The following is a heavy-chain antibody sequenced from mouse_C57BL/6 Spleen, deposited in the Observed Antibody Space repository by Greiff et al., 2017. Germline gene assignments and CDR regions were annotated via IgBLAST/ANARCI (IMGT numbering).Heavy chain of an antibody. Sequence: DVMLVESGADLVKPGGSLKLSCAASGFTFSSYGMSWVRQTPDQRLEWVATISSGGSYTYYPNSVKGRFTISRDNAKNTLYLQMSSLKSEDTAMYYCARHTYSGSYFDYWGQGTTLTVSS. CDR3: ARHTYSGSYFDY. CDR1: GFTFSSYG. V-gene: IGHV5-6*02. J-gene: IGHJ2*01. CDR2: ISSGGSYT. D-gene: IGHD5-1-1*01.